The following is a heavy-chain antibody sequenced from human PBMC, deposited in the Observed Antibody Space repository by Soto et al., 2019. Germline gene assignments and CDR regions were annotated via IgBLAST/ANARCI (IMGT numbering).Heavy chain of an antibody. J-gene: IGHJ3*02. CDR3: AREGGSYDSGGYLIRGAFDI. Sequence: SETLSLTCSVSGDSISRIDYYWTWIRQHPEKGPEWIGNIYFRGSTYYSPSLESRLTISVDTSKNQFSLKLTSVTAADTAVYYCAREGGSYDSGGYLIRGAFDIWGQGTMVTVSS. D-gene: IGHD3-22*01. CDR2: IYFRGST. V-gene: IGHV4-31*03. CDR1: GDSISRIDYY.